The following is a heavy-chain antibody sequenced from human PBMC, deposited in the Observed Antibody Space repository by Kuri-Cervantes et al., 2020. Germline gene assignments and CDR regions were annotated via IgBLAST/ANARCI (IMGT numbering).Heavy chain of an antibody. CDR1: GYTFTGYY. D-gene: IGHD3-10*01. V-gene: IGHV1-2*02. CDR3: ARGKSISMVRGVKGAFDP. CDR2: INPNSGGT. J-gene: IGHJ5*02. Sequence: ASVKVCCKASGYTFTGYYMHWVRQAPGQGLEWMGWINPNSGGTNYAQKYQGRVTMTRDTSISTAYMELSRLRSDDTAVYYCARGKSISMVRGVKGAFDPWGQGTLVTVSS.